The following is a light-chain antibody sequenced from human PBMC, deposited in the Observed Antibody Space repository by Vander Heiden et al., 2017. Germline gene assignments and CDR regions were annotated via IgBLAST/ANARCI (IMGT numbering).Light chain of an antibody. Sequence: DFVMTQSPDSLPVSLGERATINCKSSQSVLYSSNNKNYLAWYQQKPGQPPKTLIYWASTRESGVPDRFSGSGSGTDFTLTISSLQAEDVAVYYCQQYYNAPYTFGQGTKLEIK. CDR3: QQYYNAPYT. V-gene: IGKV4-1*01. CDR1: QSVLYSSNNKNY. J-gene: IGKJ2*01. CDR2: WAS.